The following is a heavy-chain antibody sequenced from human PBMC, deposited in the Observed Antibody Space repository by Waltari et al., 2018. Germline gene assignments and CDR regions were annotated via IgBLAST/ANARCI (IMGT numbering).Heavy chain of an antibody. D-gene: IGHD3-22*01. CDR2: ISGSGVST. CDR1: GFTFSSYA. Sequence: EVQLVESGGGLVQPGGSLRLSCAASGFTFSSYAMSWVRQAPGKGLEWVSAISGSGVSTYYADSVKGRFTISRDNSKNTLYLQMNSLRAEDTAVYYCAKGGVTMIVVVIPHFDYWGQGTLVTVSS. CDR3: AKGGVTMIVVVIPHFDY. V-gene: IGHV3-23*04. J-gene: IGHJ4*02.